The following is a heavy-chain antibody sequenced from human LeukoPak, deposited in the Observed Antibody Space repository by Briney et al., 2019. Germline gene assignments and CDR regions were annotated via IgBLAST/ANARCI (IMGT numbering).Heavy chain of an antibody. D-gene: IGHD6-13*01. V-gene: IGHV4-30-2*01. CDR3: ARQGGYSSSPDF. J-gene: IGHJ4*02. Sequence: SQTPSLTCTVSGGSISSGGYYWSWIRQPPGKGLEWIGYIYHSGSTYYNPSLKSRVTISVDTSKNQFSLKLSSVTAADTAMYYCARQGGYSSSPDFWGQGTLVTVSS. CDR2: IYHSGST. CDR1: GGSISSGGYY.